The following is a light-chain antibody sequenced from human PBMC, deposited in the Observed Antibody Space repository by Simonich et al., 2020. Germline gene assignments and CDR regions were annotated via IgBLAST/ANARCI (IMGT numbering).Light chain of an antibody. CDR3: QQYNSYSQA. CDR2: KAS. CDR1: QSISSW. J-gene: IGKJ1*01. Sequence: IQMTQSPSTLPASVGDRVTITCRASQSISSWVAWYQQKPGKAPKLRIYKASSLESAVPSRFSGSGSGTEFPLTISSLQPDDFATYYCQQYNSYSQAFGQGTKVEIK. V-gene: IGKV1-5*03.